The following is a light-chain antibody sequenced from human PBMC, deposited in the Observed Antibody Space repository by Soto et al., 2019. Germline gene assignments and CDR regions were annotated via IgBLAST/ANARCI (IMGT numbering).Light chain of an antibody. Sequence: EIVLTQSPVTLSLSPGQRATLSCRASQSVSSSRLAWYRQKPGQAPRLLIYGASSRATGIPARFSGSGSGTEFTLTISSLQSEDFAVYYCQQYNNWPLTFGGGTKVDIK. CDR2: GAS. CDR3: QQYNNWPLT. CDR1: QSVSSS. J-gene: IGKJ4*01. V-gene: IGKV3D-15*01.